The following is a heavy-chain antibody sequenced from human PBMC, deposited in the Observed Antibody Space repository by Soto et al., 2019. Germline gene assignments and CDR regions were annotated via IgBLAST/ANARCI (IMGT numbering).Heavy chain of an antibody. J-gene: IGHJ6*02. CDR3: AAASSTSGGYYGMDV. Sequence: QMQLVQSGPEVKKPGTSVKVSCKTSGFTFISSAMQWVRQARGQRLEWIGWIVVVSGHTNYAQKFQERVTITRDMSTTTAYMELSSLRSEDTAVYYCAAASSTSGGYYGMDVWGQGTTVTVSS. CDR1: GFTFISSA. V-gene: IGHV1-58*02. CDR2: IVVVSGHT. D-gene: IGHD2-2*01.